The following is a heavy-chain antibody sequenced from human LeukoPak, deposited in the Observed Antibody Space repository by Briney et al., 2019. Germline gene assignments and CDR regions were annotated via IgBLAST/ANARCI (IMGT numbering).Heavy chain of an antibody. Sequence: AASVKVSCKASGGTFSSYAISWVRQAPGQGLEWMGGIIPIFGTANYAQKFQGRVTITTDESTSTAYMELSSLRSEDTAVYYCARESPSGSYLVYWGQGTLVTVSS. J-gene: IGHJ4*02. CDR1: GGTFSSYA. D-gene: IGHD1-26*01. CDR3: ARESPSGSYLVY. V-gene: IGHV1-69*05. CDR2: IIPIFGTA.